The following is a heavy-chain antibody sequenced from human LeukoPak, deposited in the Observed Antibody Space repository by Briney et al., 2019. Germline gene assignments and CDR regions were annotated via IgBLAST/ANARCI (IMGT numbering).Heavy chain of an antibody. Sequence: GGSLRLSCAASGFTFSSYGMHWVRQAPGKGLDWVAFIHHDGSNKYYADSVRGRFTISRDNSKNTLYLQMNSLRAEDTAVYYCARGPTMKMDVWGKGTTVTVSS. V-gene: IGHV3-30*02. J-gene: IGHJ6*04. CDR1: GFTFSSYG. CDR3: ARGPTMKMDV. CDR2: IHHDGSNK. D-gene: IGHD3-22*01.